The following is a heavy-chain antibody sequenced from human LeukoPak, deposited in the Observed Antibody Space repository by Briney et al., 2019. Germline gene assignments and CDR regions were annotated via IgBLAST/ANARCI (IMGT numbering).Heavy chain of an antibody. Sequence: PGGSLRLSCAASGFTFSSYAIHWIRQAPGKGLEWVAIISYDGSNKYYADSVKGRFTISRDNSKNTLYLQMNSLRPEDTAVYYCARADTLWIQSSFDYWGQGTLVTVSS. V-gene: IGHV3-30-3*01. CDR3: ARADTLWIQSSFDY. CDR1: GFTFSSYA. CDR2: ISYDGSNK. J-gene: IGHJ4*02. D-gene: IGHD5-18*01.